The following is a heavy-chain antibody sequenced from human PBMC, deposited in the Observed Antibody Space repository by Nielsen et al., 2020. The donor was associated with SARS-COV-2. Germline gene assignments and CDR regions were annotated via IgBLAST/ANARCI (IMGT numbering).Heavy chain of an antibody. CDR3: ARDGASGRFYDWLSHFDL. Sequence: LETVSLTCAVSDGSLSGHYWTWIRQPPGKGLEWIGEVSHSGSTNTNPSLKSRVTISVDTSKSQFSLKLRSVTAADTAVYYCARDGASGRFYDWLSHFDLWGRGTLVTVSS. V-gene: IGHV4-34*01. J-gene: IGHJ2*01. CDR2: VSHSGST. D-gene: IGHD3-3*01. CDR1: DGSLSGHY.